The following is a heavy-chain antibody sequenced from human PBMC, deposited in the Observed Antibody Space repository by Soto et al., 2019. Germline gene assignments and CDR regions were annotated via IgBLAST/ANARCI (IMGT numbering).Heavy chain of an antibody. CDR2: INAGNGNT. Sequence: ASVKVSCKASGYTFTSYAMHWVRQAPGQRLEWMGWINAGNGNTKYSQKFQGRVTITRDTSASTAYMELGSLRSEDTAVYYCATYHGSGSPILFWGQGILVTVSS. J-gene: IGHJ4*02. CDR1: GYTFTSYA. V-gene: IGHV1-3*01. CDR3: ATYHGSGSPILF. D-gene: IGHD3-10*01.